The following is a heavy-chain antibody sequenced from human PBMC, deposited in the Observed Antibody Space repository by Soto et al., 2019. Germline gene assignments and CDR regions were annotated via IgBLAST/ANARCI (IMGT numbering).Heavy chain of an antibody. J-gene: IGHJ4*02. D-gene: IGHD1-20*01. V-gene: IGHV3-48*03. CDR2: TSSGGGTT. CDR1: GLTFSSYE. Sequence: GGSLRLSCAASGLTFSSYEMNWVRQAPGKGLEWVSYTSSGGGTTYYADSVKGRFTVSRDNAKNTVHLQMSSLRVEDTAVYYCAKDWYHTIDSWGQGIPVTVSS. CDR3: AKDWYHTIDS.